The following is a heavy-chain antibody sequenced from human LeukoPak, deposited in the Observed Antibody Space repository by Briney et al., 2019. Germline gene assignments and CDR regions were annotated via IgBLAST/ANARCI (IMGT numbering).Heavy chain of an antibody. CDR3: ARVPPDEYSSSWYVPHIDY. D-gene: IGHD6-13*01. V-gene: IGHV1-2*02. CDR2: INPSSGGA. CDR1: GYTFTGYY. J-gene: IGHJ4*02. Sequence: ASVKVSCKASGYTFTGYYLHWVRQAPGQGLEWMGWINPSSGGAKYAQNFQGRVIITTDTSISTAYMELSSLRSDDTAVYYCARVPPDEYSSSWYVPHIDYWGQGTLVTVSS.